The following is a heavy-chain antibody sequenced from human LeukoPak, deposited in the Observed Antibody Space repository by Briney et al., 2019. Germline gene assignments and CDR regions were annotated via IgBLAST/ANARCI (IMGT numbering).Heavy chain of an antibody. J-gene: IGHJ4*02. D-gene: IGHD2-15*01. CDR1: GFTFSSYA. CDR2: ISGSGVNP. V-gene: IGHV3-23*01. CDR3: AKDSSSFDY. Sequence: GGSLRLSCAASGFTFSSYAMSWVRQAPGKGLEWVSSISGSGVNPSYADSVKGRFTISRDNSNNTLYLQMNSLRAEDTAVYYCAKDSSSFDYWGQGTLATVSS.